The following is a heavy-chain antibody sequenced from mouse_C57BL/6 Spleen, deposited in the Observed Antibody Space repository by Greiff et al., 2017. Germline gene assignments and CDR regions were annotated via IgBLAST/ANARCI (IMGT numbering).Heavy chain of an antibody. J-gene: IGHJ2*01. V-gene: IGHV1-64*01. CDR3: AREGFITTVVASFDY. Sequence: VQLQQPGAELVKPGASVTLSCKASGYTFTSYWMHWVKQRPGQGLEWIGMIHPNSGSTNYNEKFKSKATLTVDNSSSTAYMQLSSLTSEDSAVYYCAREGFITTVVASFDYWGQGTTLTVSS. CDR1: GYTFTSYW. D-gene: IGHD1-1*01. CDR2: IHPNSGST.